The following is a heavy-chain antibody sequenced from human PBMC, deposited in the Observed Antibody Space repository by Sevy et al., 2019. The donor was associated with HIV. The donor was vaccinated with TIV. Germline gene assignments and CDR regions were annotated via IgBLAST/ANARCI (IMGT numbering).Heavy chain of an antibody. CDR3: VREGVGGYSYSLDC. CDR1: GFTFSVYW. J-gene: IGHJ4*02. CDR2: MKEDGSDK. Sequence: GGSLRLSCAASGFTFSVYWMSWVRQAPGKGLEWVATMKEDGSDKDYVDSVKGRFTISRDNAKNSLYLQMNSLRAKDTAVYYCVREGVGGYSYSLDCWGQGTLVTVSS. D-gene: IGHD5-18*01. V-gene: IGHV3-7*01.